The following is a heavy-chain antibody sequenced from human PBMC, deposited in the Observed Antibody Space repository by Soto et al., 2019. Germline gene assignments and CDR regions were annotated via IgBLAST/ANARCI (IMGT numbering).Heavy chain of an antibody. J-gene: IGHJ5*02. V-gene: IGHV3-73*02. CDR1: GFTFSGSA. CDR3: TRFSMDSSSGWFDP. D-gene: IGHD6-6*01. CDR2: IRSKVNTYAT. Sequence: EVQLVESGGDLVQPGGSLKVSCAASGFTFSGSAIHWVRQASGKGLEWVGRIRSKVNTYATAYAASVKGRFSISRDDSKNTAYLEMKSLKTEDTAVYYCTRFSMDSSSGWFDPWGQGTLVAVSS.